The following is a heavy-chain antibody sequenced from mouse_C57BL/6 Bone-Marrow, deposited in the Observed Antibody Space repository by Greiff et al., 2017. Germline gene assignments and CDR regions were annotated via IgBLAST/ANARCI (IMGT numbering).Heavy chain of an antibody. CDR3: ARNSGTGGNDFDY. J-gene: IGHJ2*01. D-gene: IGHD3-3*01. Sequence: VKLMESGPGLVAPSQSLSITCTVSGFSLTSYAISWVRQPPGQGLEWLGVIWTGGGTNYNSALKSRLSISKDNSKSQVFLKMNSLQTDDTARYYCARNSGTGGNDFDYWGQGTTLTVSS. CDR1: GFSLTSYA. CDR2: IWTGGGT. V-gene: IGHV2-9-1*01.